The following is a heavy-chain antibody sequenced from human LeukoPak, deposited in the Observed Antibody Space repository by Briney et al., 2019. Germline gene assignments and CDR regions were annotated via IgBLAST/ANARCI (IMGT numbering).Heavy chain of an antibody. D-gene: IGHD2-21*01. J-gene: IGHJ4*02. CDR2: IKQDGSEK. Sequence: PGGSLRLSCAASGFPFSSYAMSWVRQAPGKGLEWVANIKQDGSEKYYVDSVKGRFTISRDNAKNSLYLQMNSLRAEDTAVYYCARLHIEPEYFDYWGQGTLVTVSS. V-gene: IGHV3-7*01. CDR1: GFPFSSYA. CDR3: ARLHIEPEYFDY.